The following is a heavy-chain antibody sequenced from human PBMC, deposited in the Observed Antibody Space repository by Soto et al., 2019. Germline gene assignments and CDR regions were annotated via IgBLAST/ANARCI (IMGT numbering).Heavy chain of an antibody. J-gene: IGHJ4*02. Sequence: SETLSLTCAVSGGSISSGGYSWSWIRQPPGKGLEWIGYIYHSGSTYYNPSLKSRVTISVDTSKNQFSLKLSSVTAADTAVYYCARVFSDYGDYPHFDYWGQGTLVTVSS. CDR3: ARVFSDYGDYPHFDY. V-gene: IGHV4-30-2*05. D-gene: IGHD4-17*01. CDR1: GGSISSGGYS. CDR2: IYHSGST.